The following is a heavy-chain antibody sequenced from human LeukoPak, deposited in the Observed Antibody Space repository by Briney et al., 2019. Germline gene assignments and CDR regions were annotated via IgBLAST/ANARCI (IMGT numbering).Heavy chain of an antibody. CDR2: INPSGGST. J-gene: IGHJ4*02. D-gene: IGHD3-3*01. Sequence: ASVKVSCKASGYTFTSYYMHWVRQAPGKGLEWMGIINPSGGSTSHAQKFQGRVTMTRDTSTSTVYMELSSLRSKDTAVYYCARSITIFGVVNPTFDYWGQGTLVTVSS. CDR3: ARSITIFGVVNPTFDY. V-gene: IGHV1-46*01. CDR1: GYTFTSYY.